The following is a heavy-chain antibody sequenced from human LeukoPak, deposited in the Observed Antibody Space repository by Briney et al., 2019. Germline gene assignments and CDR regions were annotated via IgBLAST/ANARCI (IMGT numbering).Heavy chain of an antibody. CDR3: ATDGDYYDSGTYSGH. CDR1: GYSISDGYY. CDR2: LHHTGST. D-gene: IGHD3-10*01. V-gene: IGHV4-38-2*02. J-gene: IGHJ4*02. Sequence: SETLSLTCTVSGYSISDGYYWGWIRQPPGKGLEWIGRLHHTGSTYYNPSLKSRVTTSVDTSKYLIFLKLSSVTAADTAVYYCATDGDYYDSGTYSGHWGQGTLVTVSS.